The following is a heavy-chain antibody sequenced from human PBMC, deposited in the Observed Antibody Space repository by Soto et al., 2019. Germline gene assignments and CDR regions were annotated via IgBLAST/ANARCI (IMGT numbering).Heavy chain of an antibody. D-gene: IGHD5-18*01. CDR1: GFTFSSYA. CDR2: ISYDGSNK. CDR3: ARDPLWGTAMVLWYFDL. Sequence: QVQLVEYGGGVVQPGRSLRLSCAASGFTFSSYAMHWVRQAPGKGLEWVAVISYDGSNKYYADSVKGRFTISRDNSKKTLYLQMNSLRAEDTAVYYCARDPLWGTAMVLWYFDLWGRGTLVTVSS. J-gene: IGHJ2*01. V-gene: IGHV3-30-3*01.